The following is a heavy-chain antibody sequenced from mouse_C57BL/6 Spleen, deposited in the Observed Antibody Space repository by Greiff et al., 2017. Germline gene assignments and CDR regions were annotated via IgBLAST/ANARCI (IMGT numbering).Heavy chain of an antibody. CDR2: ISSGSSTI. J-gene: IGHJ4*01. CDR1: GFTFSDYG. Sequence: DVQLVESGGGLVKPGGSLKLSCAASGFTFSDYGMHWVRQAPEKGLEWVAYISSGSSTIYYADTVKGRFTISRHNAKNTLFLQMTSLRSEDTAMYYCARPRPFYAMDYWGQGTSVTVSS. V-gene: IGHV5-17*01. CDR3: ARPRPFYAMDY.